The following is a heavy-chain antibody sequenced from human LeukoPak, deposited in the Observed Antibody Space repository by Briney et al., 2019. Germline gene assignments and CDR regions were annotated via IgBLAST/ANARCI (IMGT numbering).Heavy chain of an antibody. Sequence: GGSLRLSCAASGFTFSDYYMSWIRQAPGKGLEWVSYISSSSSYTNYADSVKGRFTISRDNAKNSLYLQMNSLRAEGTAAFYCARANGDFDYWGQGTLVTVSS. J-gene: IGHJ4*02. D-gene: IGHD4-17*01. CDR1: GFTFSDYY. CDR2: ISSSSSYT. V-gene: IGHV3-11*06. CDR3: ARANGDFDY.